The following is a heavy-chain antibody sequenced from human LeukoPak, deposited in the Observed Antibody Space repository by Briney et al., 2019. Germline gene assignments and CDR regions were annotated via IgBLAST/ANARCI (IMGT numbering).Heavy chain of an antibody. Sequence: TETLSLTCAVYGGSFSGYYWSRIRQPPGKGLEWIGEINHSGSTNYNPSLKSRVTISVDTSKNQFSLKLSSVTAADTAVYYCARGRVILLWFGELLGYGMDVWGQGTTVTVSS. D-gene: IGHD3-10*01. J-gene: IGHJ6*02. CDR1: GGSFSGYY. CDR2: INHSGST. CDR3: ARGRVILLWFGELLGYGMDV. V-gene: IGHV4-34*01.